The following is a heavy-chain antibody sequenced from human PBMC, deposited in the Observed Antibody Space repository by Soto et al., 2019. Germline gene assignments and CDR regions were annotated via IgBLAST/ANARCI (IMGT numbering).Heavy chain of an antibody. CDR2: IYYSGST. CDR1: GGSINSGAYY. D-gene: IGHD5-12*01. J-gene: IGHJ3*01. Sequence: VQLQESGPGLVNPSQTLSLTCTVSGGSINSGAYYWSWVRQHPGKGLEWIGYIYYSGSTYFSPSLKSRLTISIDTSKNQFSLKLSSVTAADTAMYYCARARLRAVYAFDFWGQGTMGTVSS. CDR3: ARARLRAVYAFDF. V-gene: IGHV4-31*03.